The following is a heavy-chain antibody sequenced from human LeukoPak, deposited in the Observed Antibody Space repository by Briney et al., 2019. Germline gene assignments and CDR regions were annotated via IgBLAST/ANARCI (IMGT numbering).Heavy chain of an antibody. CDR2: IFYSGST. Sequence: SETLSLTCTVSGGSISSYYWSWIRQPPGKGLEWIGYIFYSGSTNYNPSLQSRVTISVDTSKNQFSLKLSSVTAADTAVYYCARGELRITIFGVVYYFDYWGQGTLVTVSS. D-gene: IGHD3-3*01. CDR3: ARGELRITIFGVVYYFDY. J-gene: IGHJ4*02. V-gene: IGHV4-59*12. CDR1: GGSISSYY.